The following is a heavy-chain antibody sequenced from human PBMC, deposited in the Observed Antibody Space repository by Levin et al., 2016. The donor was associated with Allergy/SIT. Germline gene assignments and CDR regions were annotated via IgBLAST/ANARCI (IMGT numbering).Heavy chain of an antibody. Sequence: WIRQPPGKGLEWVAVISYDGSNKYYADSVKGRFTISRDNSKNTLYLQMNSLRAEDTAVYYCAKDGVVVTAILDYWGQGTLVTVSS. CDR2: ISYDGSNK. CDR3: AKDGVVVTAILDY. V-gene: IGHV3-30*18. J-gene: IGHJ4*02. D-gene: IGHD2-21*02.